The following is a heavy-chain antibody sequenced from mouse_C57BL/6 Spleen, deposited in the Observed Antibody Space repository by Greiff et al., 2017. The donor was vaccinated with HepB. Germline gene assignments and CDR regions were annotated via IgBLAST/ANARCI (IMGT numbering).Heavy chain of an antibody. J-gene: IGHJ2*01. CDR3: TRGHYYGSSPLFDY. CDR1: GYTFTDYE. CDR2: IDPETGGT. Sequence: VQLQQSGAELVRPGASVTLSCKASGYTFTDYEMHWVKQTPVHGLEWIGAIDPETGGTAYNQKFKGKAILTADKSSSTAYMELRSLTSEDSAVYYCTRGHYYGSSPLFDYWGQGTTLTVSS. D-gene: IGHD1-1*01. V-gene: IGHV1-15*01.